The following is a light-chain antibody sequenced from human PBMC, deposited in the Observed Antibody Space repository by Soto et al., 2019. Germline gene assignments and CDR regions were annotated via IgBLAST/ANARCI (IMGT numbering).Light chain of an antibody. V-gene: IGLV2-14*03. CDR3: SSYTRSSTRV. Sequence: QSVLTQPASVSGSPGQSITISCTGTCSDVGAYDYVSWYQQHPDKAPKLMIYEVSNRPSGVSNRFSGSKSVNTATLTISGLQADDEADYYCSSYTRSSTRVFGTGTKVTVL. J-gene: IGLJ1*01. CDR2: EVS. CDR1: CSDVGAYDY.